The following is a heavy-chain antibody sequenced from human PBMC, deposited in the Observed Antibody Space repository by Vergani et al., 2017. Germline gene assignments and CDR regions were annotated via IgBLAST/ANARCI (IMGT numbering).Heavy chain of an antibody. Sequence: QVQLVQSGAEVKKPGASVKVSCKASGYTFTSYDINWVRQAPGQGLEWMGRIIPIFGTANYAQKFQGRVTITADESTSTAYMELSSLRSEDTAVYYCAGGIQLWSPDWFDPWGQGTLVTVSS. J-gene: IGHJ5*02. CDR1: GYTFTSYD. D-gene: IGHD5-18*01. V-gene: IGHV1-69*18. CDR3: AGGIQLWSPDWFDP. CDR2: IIPIFGTA.